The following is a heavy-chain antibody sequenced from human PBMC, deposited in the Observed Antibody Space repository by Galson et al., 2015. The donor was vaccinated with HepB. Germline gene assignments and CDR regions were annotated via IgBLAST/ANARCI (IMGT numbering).Heavy chain of an antibody. V-gene: IGHV3-30*04. CDR3: ARDPHDYGANSRD. CDR1: GFTFSSYA. J-gene: IGHJ4*02. D-gene: IGHD4-23*01. CDR2: ISYDGSNK. Sequence: SLRLSCAASGFTFSSYAMHWVRQAPGKGLEWVAIISYDGSNKYYADSVKGRITISRDNSKNTLYLQMSSLRAEDTAVYYCARDPHDYGANSRDWGQGTLVTASS.